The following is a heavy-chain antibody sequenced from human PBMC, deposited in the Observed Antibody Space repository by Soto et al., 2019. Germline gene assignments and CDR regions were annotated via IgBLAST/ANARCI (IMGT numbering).Heavy chain of an antibody. CDR2: IIPIFGTS. J-gene: IGHJ4*02. Sequence: SVKLSWGASGGAFSSYAMSWGRQAPGQGHEWIGGIIPIFGTSNYPQKFQGRVTITAEESKKTLYLQMNSLRAEDTAVYYCARENSKWGSSGGFDYGRQGTLVTVSS. CDR3: ARENSKWGSSGGFDY. CDR1: GGAFSSYA. V-gene: IGHV1-69*13. D-gene: IGHD6-6*01.